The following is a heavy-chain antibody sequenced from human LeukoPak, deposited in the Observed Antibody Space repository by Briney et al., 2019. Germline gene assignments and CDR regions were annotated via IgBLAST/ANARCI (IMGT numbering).Heavy chain of an antibody. CDR2: ISSSSSYI. D-gene: IGHD3-22*01. CDR1: GFTFSSYS. CDR3: AREVYSSGSYDY. V-gene: IGHV3-21*01. J-gene: IGHJ4*02. Sequence: GGSLRLSCAASGFTFSSYSMNWARQAPGKGLEWVSSISSSSSYIYYADSVKGRFTISRDNAKNSLYLQMNSLRAEDTAVYYCAREVYSSGSYDYWGQGTLVTVSS.